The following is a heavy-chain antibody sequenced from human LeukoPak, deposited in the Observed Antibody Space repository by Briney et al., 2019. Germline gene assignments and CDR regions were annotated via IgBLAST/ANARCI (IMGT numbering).Heavy chain of an antibody. D-gene: IGHD3-16*02. CDR2: IYTSGST. CDR3: ARDYDYVWGSYRGYYFDY. V-gene: IGHV4-4*07. CDR1: GGAISSYY. J-gene: IGHJ4*02. Sequence: KTSETLSLTCTVSGGAISSYYWSWIRQTAGKGLEWVGRIYTSGSTNSNPSLKSRVTMSVDTSKNQFSLKLSSVTAADTAVYYCARDYDYVWGSYRGYYFDYWGQGTLVTVSS.